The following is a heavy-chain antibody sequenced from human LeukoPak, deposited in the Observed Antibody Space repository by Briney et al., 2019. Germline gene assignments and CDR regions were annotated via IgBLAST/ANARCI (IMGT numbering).Heavy chain of an antibody. V-gene: IGHV3-30*02. J-gene: IGHJ2*01. CDR1: GSIFRSSG. Sequence: GGSLRLSCAASGSIFRSSGMHWVRQTPGKRLEWVAFIWYDGNEIYYADSVKGRFNISTDNSRNTLYLQMNSLRTEDTAVYYCARTGQDTAMPNSSGYYRPVDLWGRGTLVTVSS. D-gene: IGHD3-22*01. CDR2: IWYDGNEI. CDR3: ARTGQDTAMPNSSGYYRPVDL.